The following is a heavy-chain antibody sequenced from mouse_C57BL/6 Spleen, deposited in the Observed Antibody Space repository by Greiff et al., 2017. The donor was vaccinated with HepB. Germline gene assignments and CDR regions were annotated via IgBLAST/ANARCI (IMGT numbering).Heavy chain of an antibody. J-gene: IGHJ2*01. CDR3: ARHRTLDFDY. CDR2: ISSGGSYT. D-gene: IGHD5-1*01. Sequence: VQLKESGGDLVKPGGSLKLSCAASGFTFSSYGMSWVRQTPDKRLEWVATISSGGSYTYYPDSVKGRFTISRDNAKNTLYLQMSRLKSEDTAMYYCARHRTLDFDYWGQGTTLTVSS. V-gene: IGHV5-6*01. CDR1: GFTFSSYG.